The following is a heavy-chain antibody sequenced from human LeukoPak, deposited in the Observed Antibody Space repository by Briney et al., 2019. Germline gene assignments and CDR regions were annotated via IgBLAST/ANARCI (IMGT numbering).Heavy chain of an antibody. CDR3: ARKGVGLIRHYYYYMDV. CDR2: INHSGST. Sequence: SETLSLSCAVYGGSFSGYYWSWIRQPPGNGLEWIGEINHSGSTNYNPSLKSRVTISVDTSKNQFSLKLSSVTAADTAVYYCARKGVGLIRHYYYYMDVWGKGTPVTVSS. D-gene: IGHD2-15*01. V-gene: IGHV4-34*01. CDR1: GGSFSGYY. J-gene: IGHJ6*03.